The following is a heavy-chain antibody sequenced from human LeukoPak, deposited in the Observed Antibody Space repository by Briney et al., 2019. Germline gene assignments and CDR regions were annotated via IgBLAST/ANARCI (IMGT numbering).Heavy chain of an antibody. CDR1: GGTFNSYA. J-gene: IGHJ3*02. D-gene: IGHD3-9*01. CDR3: AGAPSPYDILTGRNAFDI. Sequence: SVKVSCKASGGTFNSYAISWVRQAPGQGLEWMGGIIPIFGTTKYEQTVEGRVTIITDESTSTAYLELSSLRSEDTAVYYCAGAPSPYDILTGRNAFDIWGQGTMVTVSS. V-gene: IGHV1-69*05. CDR2: IIPIFGTT.